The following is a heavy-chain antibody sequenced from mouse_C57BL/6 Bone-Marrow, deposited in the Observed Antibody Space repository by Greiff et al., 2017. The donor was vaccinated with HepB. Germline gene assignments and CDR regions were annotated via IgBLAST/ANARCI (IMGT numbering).Heavy chain of an antibody. CDR2: IDPSDSET. CDR1: GYTFTSYW. Sequence: VQLKQPGAELVRPGSSVKLSCKASGYTFTSYWMHWVKQRPIQGLEWIGNIDPSDSETHYNQKFKDKATLTVDKSSSTAYMQLSSLTSEDSAVYYCARREYYSTPLAMDYWGQGTSVTVSS. V-gene: IGHV1-52*01. D-gene: IGHD2-5*01. CDR3: ARREYYSTPLAMDY. J-gene: IGHJ4*01.